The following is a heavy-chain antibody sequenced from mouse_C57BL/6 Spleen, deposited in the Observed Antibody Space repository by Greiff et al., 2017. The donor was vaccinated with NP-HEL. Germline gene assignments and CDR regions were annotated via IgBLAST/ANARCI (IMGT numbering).Heavy chain of an antibody. CDR2: IYPGSGNT. CDR3: ARSYYSNYGAMDY. Sequence: VKQRPGQGLEWIGWIYPGSGNTKYNEKFKGKATLTVDTSSSTAYMQLSSLTSEDSAVYFCARSYYSNYGAMDYWGQGTSVTVSS. J-gene: IGHJ4*01. V-gene: IGHV1-84*01. D-gene: IGHD2-5*01.